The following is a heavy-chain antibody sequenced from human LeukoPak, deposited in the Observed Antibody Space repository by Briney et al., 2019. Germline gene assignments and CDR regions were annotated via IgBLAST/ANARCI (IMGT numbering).Heavy chain of an antibody. CDR3: AKVAGNFDWLSDFDY. CDR2: IQYDGSNK. J-gene: IGHJ4*02. Sequence: GGSMRLSCAASGFTFSSYGMHWVRQAPGKGLEWVAFIQYDGSNKYYADSVKGRFTISRDNSKNTLYLQMNSLRAEDTAVYYCAKVAGNFDWLSDFDYWGQGTLVTVSS. D-gene: IGHD3-9*01. CDR1: GFTFSSYG. V-gene: IGHV3-30*02.